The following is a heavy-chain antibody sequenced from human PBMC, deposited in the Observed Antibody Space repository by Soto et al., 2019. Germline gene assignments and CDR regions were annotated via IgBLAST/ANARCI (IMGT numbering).Heavy chain of an antibody. CDR2: IFSIFGTA. D-gene: IGHD3-10*01. Sequence: QVQLVKSGGEVKKPGSSVKVSCKASGGTFSSYAISWVRQAPGQGLEWMGGIFSIFGTANYAQKFQGRVTITADENTRTAYIELSSMRSEDTAMYYCARSAGRVVMRHPSTNYYYGMDVWGQGTTVTVSS. V-gene: IGHV1-69*01. CDR1: GGTFSSYA. CDR3: ARSAGRVVMRHPSTNYYYGMDV. J-gene: IGHJ6*02.